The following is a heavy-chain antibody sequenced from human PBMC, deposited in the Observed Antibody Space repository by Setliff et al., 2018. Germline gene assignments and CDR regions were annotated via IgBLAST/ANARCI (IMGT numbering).Heavy chain of an antibody. CDR1: VYSISRDCH. CDR3: ERHSAVAGAYYFDF. D-gene: IGHD6-19*01. J-gene: IGHJ4*02. Sequence: SETLSLTCAVSVYSISRDCHWGWIRQHQGKGLEWIGSIYYSGNTYYNASLKGRVTISGDTSKNQFSLKLTAVTAADTAIYYCERHSAVAGAYYFDFWGQGTLVTVSS. CDR2: IYYSGNT. V-gene: IGHV4-38-2*01.